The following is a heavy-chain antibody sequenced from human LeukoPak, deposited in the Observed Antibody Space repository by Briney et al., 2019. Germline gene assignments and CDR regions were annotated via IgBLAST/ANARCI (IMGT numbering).Heavy chain of an antibody. J-gene: IGHJ4*02. V-gene: IGHV4-59*01. CDR2: VSYSGDT. CDR1: GGSISSYY. D-gene: IGHD3-22*01. Sequence: SETLSLTRTVSGGSISSYYWSWIRQPPGKGLEWIGYVSYSGDTNYNPSLRSRVTMSVDTSKSQFSLKLSSVTAADTAVYFCARGGMSTYYDSGGYFSYWGQGAPVTVSS. CDR3: ARGGMSTYYDSGGYFSY.